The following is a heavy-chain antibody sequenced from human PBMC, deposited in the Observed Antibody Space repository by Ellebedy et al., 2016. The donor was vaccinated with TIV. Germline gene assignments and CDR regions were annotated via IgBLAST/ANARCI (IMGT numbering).Heavy chain of an antibody. Sequence: MPSETLSLTCDVSGGFVNSSRHYWAWIRQPPGKGLEWIGSVYYSGSPYYNPSFKSRVTLSADTSKNQFSLNLRTVTAADKGVYYWARNDSWRPIDDWGQGILVTISS. CDR1: GGFVNSSRHY. J-gene: IGHJ4*02. CDR3: ARNDSWRPIDD. D-gene: IGHD2-21*02. V-gene: IGHV4-39*01. CDR2: VYYSGSP.